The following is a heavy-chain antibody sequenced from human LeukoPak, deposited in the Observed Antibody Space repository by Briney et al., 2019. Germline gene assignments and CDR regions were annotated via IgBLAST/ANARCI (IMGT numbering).Heavy chain of an antibody. D-gene: IGHD5-12*01. CDR2: ISYDGNNK. Sequence: GGSLRLSCAASGFTFSDYAMHWARQAPGKGLEWVALISYDGNNKFYADSVKGRFTISRDNSKNTLYLQVNSLRAEDTAVYYCAKPRVAKAYYGMDVWGQGTTVTVSS. CDR3: AKPRVAKAYYGMDV. J-gene: IGHJ6*02. V-gene: IGHV3-30*18. CDR1: GFTFSDYA.